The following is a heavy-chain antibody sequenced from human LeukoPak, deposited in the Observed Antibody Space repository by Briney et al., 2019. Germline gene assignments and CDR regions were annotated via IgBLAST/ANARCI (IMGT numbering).Heavy chain of an antibody. V-gene: IGHV3-23*01. CDR3: AKEGMYYDILTGYYEGYFDY. CDR2: ITGSGGST. Sequence: GGSLRLSCAASGFTFSTYAMSWVRQAPGKGLEWVSGITGSGGSTHYADSVKGRFTTSRDNSKNTLYLQMNSLRAEDTAVYYCAKEGMYYDILTGYYEGYFDYWGQGTLVTVSS. CDR1: GFTFSTYA. J-gene: IGHJ4*02. D-gene: IGHD3-9*01.